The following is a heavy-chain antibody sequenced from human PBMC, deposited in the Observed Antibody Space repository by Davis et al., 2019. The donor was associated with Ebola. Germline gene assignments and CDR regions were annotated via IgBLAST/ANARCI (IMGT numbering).Heavy chain of an antibody. V-gene: IGHV4-4*07. CDR1: GGSISSYY. CDR3: ARGRIYDSSGYYFDY. CDR2: IYTSGST. J-gene: IGHJ4*02. Sequence: PSETLSLTCTVSGGSISSYYWSWIRQPAGKGLEWIGRIYTSGSTNYNPSLKSRVTMSVDTSKNQFSLKLSSVTAADTAVYYCARGRIYDSSGYYFDYWGQGTLVTVSS. D-gene: IGHD3-22*01.